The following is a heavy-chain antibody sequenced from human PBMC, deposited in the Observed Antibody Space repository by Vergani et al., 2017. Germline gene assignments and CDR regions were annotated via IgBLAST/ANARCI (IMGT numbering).Heavy chain of an antibody. CDR2: INHSGST. J-gene: IGHJ6*03. CDR3: ARGGPKEWLLYRGFPGDYYYMDV. D-gene: IGHD3-3*01. V-gene: IGHV4-34*01. CDR1: GGSFSGYY. Sequence: QVQLQQWGAGLLKPSETLSLTCAVYGGSFSGYYWSWIRQPPGKGLEWIGEINHSGSTNYNPSLKSLVTISVDTTKNQFSLKLSSVTAADTAVYYCARGGPKEWLLYRGFPGDYYYMDVWGKGTTVTVSS.